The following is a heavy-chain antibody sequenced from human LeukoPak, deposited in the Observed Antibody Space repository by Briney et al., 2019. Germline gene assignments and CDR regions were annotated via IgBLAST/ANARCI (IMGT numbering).Heavy chain of an antibody. CDR2: INPSGGST. CDR1: GYTFTSYY. V-gene: IGHV1-46*01. CDR3: ARDLRDGYNPGYYFDY. Sequence: ASVKVSCKASGYTFTSYYMHWVRQAPGQGLEWMGIINPSGGSTSYAQKFQGRVTMTRDTSTSTVYMELSSLRSEDTAVYYYARDLRDGYNPGYYFDYWGQGTLVTVSS. J-gene: IGHJ4*02. D-gene: IGHD5-24*01.